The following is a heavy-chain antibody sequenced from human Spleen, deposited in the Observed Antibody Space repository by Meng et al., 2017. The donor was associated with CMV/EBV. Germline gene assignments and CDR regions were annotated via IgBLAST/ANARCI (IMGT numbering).Heavy chain of an antibody. CDR1: GFPFSSYS. V-gene: IGHV3-21*01. D-gene: IGHD5/OR15-5a*01. CDR2: ISSTSSYI. CDR3: ARDQTIVSTASFRYSYYYGMDV. J-gene: IGHJ6*02. Sequence: LSLTCAASGFPFSSYSMNWVRQPPGKGLEWVSLISSTSSYIYYADSVKGRFTISRDNAKNSMYLQMNSLRAEDTAVYYCARDQTIVSTASFRYSYYYGMDVWGQGTTVTVSS.